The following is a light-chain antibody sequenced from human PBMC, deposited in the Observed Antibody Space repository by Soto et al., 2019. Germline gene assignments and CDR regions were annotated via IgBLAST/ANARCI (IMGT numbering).Light chain of an antibody. CDR2: AAS. CDR3: PQAYSLPVT. J-gene: IGKJ2*01. Sequence: DVQLTQSPSSVSASVGDRVTLTCRASQGISNWLAWYQQKPGKAPKLLISAASTLQGGVPSRFSGSFSGTDFTLTIPTLQAEDFASYFCPQAYSLPVTFGQGTKLEIK. CDR1: QGISNW. V-gene: IGKV1-12*01.